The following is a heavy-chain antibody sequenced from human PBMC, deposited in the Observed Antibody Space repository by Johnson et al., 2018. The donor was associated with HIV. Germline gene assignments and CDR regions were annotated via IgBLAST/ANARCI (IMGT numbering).Heavy chain of an antibody. CDR1: GLTFSSYG. CDR2: ISYDGRKK. D-gene: IGHD2-2*01. Sequence: QMLLVESGGGVVQPGRSLRLSCAASGLTFSSYGMHWVRQAPGKGLEWVAVISYDGRKKYSAGSVKGRFTISRDNSKTTLYLQMNSLSAEDTALYFCARVAVSTAAGGVPLDIWGPGTMVTVSA. V-gene: IGHV3-30*03. CDR3: ARVAVSTAAGGVPLDI. J-gene: IGHJ3*02.